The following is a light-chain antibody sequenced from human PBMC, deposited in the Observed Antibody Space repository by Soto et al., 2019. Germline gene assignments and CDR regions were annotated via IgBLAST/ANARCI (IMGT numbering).Light chain of an antibody. Sequence: QSVLTQPASVSGSPGQSITISCTGTSSDVGGYNYVSWYQQHPGKAPKLMIYEVSNRPSGVSNRFSGSKSGNTASLTISGLQAEDGADYYCSSYTSSSTLVFGGGTKLIVL. V-gene: IGLV2-14*01. CDR1: SSDVGGYNY. CDR3: SSYTSSSTLV. J-gene: IGLJ2*01. CDR2: EVS.